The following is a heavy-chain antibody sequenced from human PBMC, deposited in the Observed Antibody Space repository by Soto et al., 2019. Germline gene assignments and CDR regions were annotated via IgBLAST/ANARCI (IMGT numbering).Heavy chain of an antibody. CDR1: GGTFTTSG. Sequence: QVHLVQSGAEMKKPGSSVRVSCEASGGTFTTSGFGWVRQAPGQGPEWMGGIIPIFGASNYAPKFQGRITTSANESASTSDVEISSLISKDTATEYCAREHRSNWAHDGGDGWGPGTLISVSS. CDR2: IIPIFGAS. V-gene: IGHV1-69*01. CDR3: AREHRSNWAHDGGDG. J-gene: IGHJ3*01. D-gene: IGHD2-2*01.